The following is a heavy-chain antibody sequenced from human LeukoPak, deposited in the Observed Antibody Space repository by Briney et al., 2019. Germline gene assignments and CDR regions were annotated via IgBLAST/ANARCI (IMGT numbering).Heavy chain of an antibody. CDR3: GRFGYVAAVDL. J-gene: IGHJ4*02. V-gene: IGHV3-7*01. D-gene: IGHD2-15*01. CDR1: GFSFNSYG. Sequence: GGSLRLSCAASGFSFNSYGMTWVRQAPGRGLEWVANINPAGSDTYYVDPVKGRFTISRDNAKNLVYLQMNSLRAEDTAVYSCGRFGYVAAVDLSGQGTLVSASS. CDR2: INPAGSDT.